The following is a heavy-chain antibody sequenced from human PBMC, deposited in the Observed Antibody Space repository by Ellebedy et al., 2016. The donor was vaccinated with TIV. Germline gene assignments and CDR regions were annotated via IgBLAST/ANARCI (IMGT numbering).Heavy chain of an antibody. J-gene: IGHJ4*02. V-gene: IGHV3-21*06. Sequence: PGGSLRLSCAASGFTFRTYSLNWFRQAPGQGLEWVSSIRSSSQYIYYADSVKGRFIIARDNAKNSLYLEMKSLRVEDTAVYFCSRDEVTGTDYWGQGTLVIVFS. CDR2: IRSSSQYI. CDR3: SRDEVTGTDY. D-gene: IGHD1-14*01. CDR1: GFTFRTYS.